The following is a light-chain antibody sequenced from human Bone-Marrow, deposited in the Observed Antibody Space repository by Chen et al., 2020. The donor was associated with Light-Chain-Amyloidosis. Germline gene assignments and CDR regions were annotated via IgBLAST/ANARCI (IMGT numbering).Light chain of an antibody. V-gene: IGLV3-25*03. Sequence: SYELTQPPSVSVSPGQTARITCSGDDLPTKYAYWYQQKPGQAPVLVIHRDTERPSGISERFSGSSSGTTATFTLSVVQAEDDADYHCQSADCSGTYEVIFGGGTKLTVL. CDR1: DLPTKY. J-gene: IGLJ2*01. CDR2: RDT. CDR3: QSADCSGTYEVI.